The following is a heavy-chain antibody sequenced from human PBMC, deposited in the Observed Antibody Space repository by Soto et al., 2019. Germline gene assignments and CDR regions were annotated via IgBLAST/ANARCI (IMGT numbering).Heavy chain of an antibody. CDR2: IIPIFGTA. CDR1: GGTFSSYA. V-gene: IGHV1-69*01. D-gene: IGHD6-19*01. J-gene: IGHJ4*02. Sequence: QVQLVQSGAEVQKPGSSVKVSCKASGGTFSSYAISWVRQAPGQGLEWMGGIIPIFGTANYAQKFQGRVTITADESTSTAYMELSSLRSEDTAVYYCASNRYPRIAVAGTTLDYWGQGTLVTVSS. CDR3: ASNRYPRIAVAGTTLDY.